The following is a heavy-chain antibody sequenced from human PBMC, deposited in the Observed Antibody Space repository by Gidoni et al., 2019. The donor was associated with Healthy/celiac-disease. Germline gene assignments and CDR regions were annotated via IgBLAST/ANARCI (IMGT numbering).Heavy chain of an antibody. CDR1: GGSISSSSYY. J-gene: IGHJ4*02. CDR3: ARQPIDILTGYYQRYFDY. V-gene: IGHV4-39*07. CDR2: IYYSGST. D-gene: IGHD3-9*01. Sequence: QLQLQESGPGLVKPSETLSLTCTVSGGSISSSSYYWGWIRQPPGKGLAWIGSIYYSGSTYYHPSLKGRVTISVATSKNQFSLKLSSVTAADTAVYYCARQPIDILTGYYQRYFDYWGQGTLVTVSS.